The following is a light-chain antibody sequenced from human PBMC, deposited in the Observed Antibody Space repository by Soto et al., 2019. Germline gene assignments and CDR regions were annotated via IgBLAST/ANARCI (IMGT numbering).Light chain of an antibody. CDR1: SSDVGGYNY. Sequence: QSALTQPRSVSGSPGQSVTISCTGTSSDVGGYNYVSWYQQHPGKAPKLMIYDVSKRPSGVPDRFSGSKSGNTASLTISGLQAEDEADYYCCSEAGSYNVVFGGGTKLTVL. CDR3: CSEAGSYNVV. J-gene: IGLJ2*01. CDR2: DVS. V-gene: IGLV2-11*01.